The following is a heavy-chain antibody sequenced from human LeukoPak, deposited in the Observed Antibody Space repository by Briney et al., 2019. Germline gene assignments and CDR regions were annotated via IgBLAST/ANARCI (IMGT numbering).Heavy chain of an antibody. Sequence: GGSLRLSCAASGFSFSSYNMKWVRQAPGKGLEWVSSISIRGSYIYYSDSVKGRFTISRNNANNSVYLQINSLRAEDTAVYYCARGRNWGFFDYWGQGTLVTVSS. D-gene: IGHD7-27*01. CDR3: ARGRNWGFFDY. J-gene: IGHJ4*02. V-gene: IGHV3-21*01. CDR2: ISIRGSYI. CDR1: GFSFSSYN.